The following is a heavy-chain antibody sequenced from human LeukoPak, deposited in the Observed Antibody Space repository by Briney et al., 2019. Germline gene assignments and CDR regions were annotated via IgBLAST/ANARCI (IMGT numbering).Heavy chain of an antibody. J-gene: IGHJ3*02. CDR3: ARLRTETTNYDAFDI. Sequence: GASVKVSCKASGYTFTSYYIHWVRQAPGQGLEWMGIFDPSGGSTSYTQKFQGRVTMTRDTSTSTVYMELGSLRFEDTAVYYCARLRTETTNYDAFDIWGQGTMVAVSS. V-gene: IGHV1-46*01. CDR2: FDPSGGST. D-gene: IGHD4-17*01. CDR1: GYTFTSYY.